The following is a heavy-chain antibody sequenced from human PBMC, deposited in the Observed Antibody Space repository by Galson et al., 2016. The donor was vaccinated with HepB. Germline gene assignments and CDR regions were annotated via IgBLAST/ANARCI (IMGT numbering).Heavy chain of an antibody. V-gene: IGHV1-69*06. J-gene: IGHJ4*02. CDR3: ARDRKGYSNGWNDFDY. D-gene: IGHD6-19*01. CDR1: GGTFNSYA. CDR2: IIPIFGTA. Sequence: SVKVSCKASGGTFNSYAISWVRQAPGQGLEWMGGIIPIFGTANYAQKFQGRVTTTADKSTSTAYMELSSLRSEDTAVYYCARDRKGYSNGWNDFDYWGQGTLVTVSS.